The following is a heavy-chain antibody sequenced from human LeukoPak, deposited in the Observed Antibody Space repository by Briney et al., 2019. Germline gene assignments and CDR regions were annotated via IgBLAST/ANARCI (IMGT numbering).Heavy chain of an antibody. CDR2: IYHSGST. V-gene: IGHV4-38-2*02. D-gene: IGHD4-17*01. Sequence: SETLSLTCTVSGYSISSHYYWGWIRQPPGKGLEWIASIYHSGSTYYNPSLKSRVTISVDTPKNQFSLNLISVTAADTAVYYCARLGTTVTPDYWGQGTLVTVSS. CDR1: GYSISSHYY. CDR3: ARLGTTVTPDY. J-gene: IGHJ4*02.